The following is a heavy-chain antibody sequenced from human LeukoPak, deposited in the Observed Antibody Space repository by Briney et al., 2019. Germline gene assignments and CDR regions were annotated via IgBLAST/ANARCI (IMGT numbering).Heavy chain of an antibody. CDR2: VYYSGNT. CDR1: GGSISCYY. D-gene: IGHD6-6*01. CDR3: ARHGDSSSYYFDY. J-gene: IGHJ4*02. V-gene: IGHV4-59*08. Sequence: SETLSLTCTVSGGSISCYYWSWIRQPPGKGLEWIGYVYYSGNTKYNPSLKSRVTMSEDTSKNQFSLRLSSVTARDTAVYYCARHGDSSSYYFDYWGQGTLVTVSS.